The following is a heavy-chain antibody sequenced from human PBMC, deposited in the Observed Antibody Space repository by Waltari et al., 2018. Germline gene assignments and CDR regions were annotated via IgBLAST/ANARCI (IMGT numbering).Heavy chain of an antibody. Sequence: QVQLQESGPGLVKPSQTLSLTCKVSGDSISRGAHYWTWIRQHPGKGLEWIGYIFYTGNTFYTPSLKSRVTISVDTSQNQFSLHLNYMTAADTAVYFCARFPRVTRSWYFDVWGRGTQVTVSS. J-gene: IGHJ2*01. CDR3: ARFPRVTRSWYFDV. CDR2: IFYTGNT. D-gene: IGHD4-17*01. CDR1: GDSISRGAHY. V-gene: IGHV4-31*03.